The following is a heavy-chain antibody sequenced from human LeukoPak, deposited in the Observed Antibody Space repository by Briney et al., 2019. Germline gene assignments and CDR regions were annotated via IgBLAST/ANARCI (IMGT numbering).Heavy chain of an antibody. Sequence: TGGSLRLSCAASGFTFGSYAMHWVRQAPGKGLEWVAVISYDGSNKYYADSVKGRFTISRDNSKNTLYLQMNSLRAEDTAAYYCARILYSSSWGTFDPWGQGTLVTVSS. CDR1: GFTFGSYA. CDR2: ISYDGSNK. J-gene: IGHJ5*02. CDR3: ARILYSSSWGTFDP. D-gene: IGHD6-13*01. V-gene: IGHV3-30-3*01.